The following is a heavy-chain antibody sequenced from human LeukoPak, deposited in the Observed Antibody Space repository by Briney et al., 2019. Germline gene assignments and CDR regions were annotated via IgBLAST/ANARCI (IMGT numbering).Heavy chain of an antibody. CDR1: GYTFTSYG. D-gene: IGHD2-2*01. CDR3: ARATVGYCSSTSCPEYFQH. V-gene: IGHV1-18*04. J-gene: IGHJ1*01. CDR2: ISAYNGNT. Sequence: ASVKVSCKASGYTFTSYGISWARQAPGQGLEWMGWISAYNGNTNYAQKLQGRVTMTTDTSTSTAYMELRSLRSDDTAVYYCARATVGYCSSTSCPEYFQHWGQGTLVTVSS.